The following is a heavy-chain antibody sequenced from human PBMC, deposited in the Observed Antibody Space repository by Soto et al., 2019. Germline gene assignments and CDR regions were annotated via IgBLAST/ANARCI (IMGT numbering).Heavy chain of an antibody. Sequence: SETMSLTCTVSGDSIGTTHSYWAWIRQSPGKGLEWIGNIHYSGSTYYMPSLRSRVTLSVDTSKNQFSLRLTSVTAEDTAVYYCARHEGNGNVWPLDYWGQGILVTVSS. CDR2: IHYSGST. D-gene: IGHD2-8*01. CDR1: GDSIGTTHSY. CDR3: ARHEGNGNVWPLDY. V-gene: IGHV4-39*01. J-gene: IGHJ4*02.